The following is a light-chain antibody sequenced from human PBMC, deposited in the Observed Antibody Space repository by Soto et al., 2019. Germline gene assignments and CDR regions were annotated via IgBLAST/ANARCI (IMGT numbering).Light chain of an antibody. V-gene: IGKV3-15*01. CDR1: QSVTSN. CDR2: GAS. Sequence: EIVMTQSPATLSVSPGERATLSCRASQSVTSNLAWYQQKPGQPPRRLIYGASTRATGIPARFSGSGSGTEFTLTISSLQSEDFAVYYCQQYNNWPLTFGGGNKVDIK. CDR3: QQYNNWPLT. J-gene: IGKJ4*01.